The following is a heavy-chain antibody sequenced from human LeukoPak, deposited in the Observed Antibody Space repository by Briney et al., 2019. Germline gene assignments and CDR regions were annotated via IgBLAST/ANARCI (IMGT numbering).Heavy chain of an antibody. CDR1: GFTFSSYW. CDR3: ARASPKFSYFDY. V-gene: IGHV3-7*01. CDR2: IKQDGSEI. Sequence: GGSLRLSCSASGFTFSSYWMSWVRQAPGKGLEWVANIKQDGSEIHYVDSVKGRFTISRDNAKNSLYLQMNSLRAEDTAVYYCARASPKFSYFDYWGQGTLVTVSS. J-gene: IGHJ4*02.